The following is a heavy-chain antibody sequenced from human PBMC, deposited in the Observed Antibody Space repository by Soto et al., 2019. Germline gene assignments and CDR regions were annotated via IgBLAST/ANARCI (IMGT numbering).Heavy chain of an antibody. J-gene: IGHJ4*02. D-gene: IGHD3-10*01. CDR3: AKDRSEWFGELSKIFDY. CDR1: GFTFSSYA. V-gene: IGHV3-23*01. Sequence: GGSLRLSCAASGFTFSSYAMSWVRQAPGKGLEWVSAISGSGGSTYYADSVKGRFTISRDNSKNTLYLQMNSLRAEDTAVYYCAKDRSEWFGELSKIFDYWGQGTLVTVSS. CDR2: ISGSGGST.